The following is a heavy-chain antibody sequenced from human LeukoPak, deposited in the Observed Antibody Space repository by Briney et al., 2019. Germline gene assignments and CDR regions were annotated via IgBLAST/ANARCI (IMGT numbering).Heavy chain of an antibody. CDR3: ARGHLYGGNLYYFDY. J-gene: IGHJ4*02. V-gene: IGHV4-34*01. CDR1: GGSFSGYY. CDR2: INHGGST. D-gene: IGHD4-23*01. Sequence: PSEALSLTCAVYGGSFSGYYWSWIRQPPGKGLEWIGEINHGGSTNYNPSLKSRVTISVDTSKNQFSLKLSSVTAADTAVYYCARGHLYGGNLYYFDYWGQGTLVTVSS.